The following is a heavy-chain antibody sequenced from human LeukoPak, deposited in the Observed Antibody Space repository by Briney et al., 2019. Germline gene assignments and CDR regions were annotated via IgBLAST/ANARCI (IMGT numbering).Heavy chain of an antibody. D-gene: IGHD1-26*01. Sequence: GRSLRLSCAASGFTFSSYAMHWVRQAPGKGLEWVAVISYDGSNKYYADSVKGRFTISRDNSKNTLYLQMNSLGAEDTAVYYCASHWEFDYWGQGTLVTVSS. CDR3: ASHWEFDY. CDR2: ISYDGSNK. V-gene: IGHV3-30-3*01. J-gene: IGHJ4*02. CDR1: GFTFSSYA.